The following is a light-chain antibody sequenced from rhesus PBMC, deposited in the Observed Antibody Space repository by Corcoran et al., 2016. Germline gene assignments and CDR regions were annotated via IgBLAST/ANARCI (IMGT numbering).Light chain of an antibody. CDR2: AAS. CDR1: QGISDY. CDR3: LQGYGTPYS. J-gene: IGKJ2*01. V-gene: IGKV1-36*02. Sequence: DIQMTQSPSSLSASVGDRVTITCRASQGISDYLNWYQQKPGKAPKSLIYAASSLESGVPSRVSGNGSGTDCTLTISSLQPEDFAAYYSLQGYGTPYSFGQGTKVEIK.